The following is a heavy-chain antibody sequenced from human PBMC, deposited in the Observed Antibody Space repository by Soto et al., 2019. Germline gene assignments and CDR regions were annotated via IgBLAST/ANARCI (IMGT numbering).Heavy chain of an antibody. J-gene: IGHJ4*02. CDR3: ARFTGISTWTFDS. CDR2: ISAYNDNT. V-gene: IGHV1-18*01. D-gene: IGHD2-21*01. CDR1: GYTFTSYG. Sequence: QVQLVQSGAEVKKPGASVKVSCRASGYTFTSYGISWVRQAPGQGLEWMGWISAYNDNTTYAQKFQVLLTTTTDTSSNTAYMELRSLRYDDTAVYYCARFTGISTWTFDSWGQGTLVTVSS.